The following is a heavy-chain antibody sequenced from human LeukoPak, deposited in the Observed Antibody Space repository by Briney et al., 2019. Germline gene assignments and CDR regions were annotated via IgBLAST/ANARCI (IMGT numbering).Heavy chain of an antibody. CDR3: ARWGSGYPSDI. V-gene: IGHV1-18*01. Sequence: ASVKVSCKASGYTFTSYGISWVRQAPRQGLEWMGWISAYNGNTNYEQKLQARVTMTTDTSTSTAYMELRSLRSDDTAVYYCARWGSGYPSDIWGQGTMVTVSS. CDR1: GYTFTSYG. J-gene: IGHJ3*02. D-gene: IGHD3-22*01. CDR2: ISAYNGNT.